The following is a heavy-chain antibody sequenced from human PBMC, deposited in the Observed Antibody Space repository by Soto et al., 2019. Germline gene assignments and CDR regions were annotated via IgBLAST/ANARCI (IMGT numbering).Heavy chain of an antibody. Sequence: GGSLRLSCAASGFTFSSYAMSWVRQAPGKGLEWVSAISGSGGSTYYADSVKGRFTISRDNSKNTLYLQMNSLRAEDTAVYYCAKGYCSGGSCTTIYYYYYMDVWGKGTTVTVSS. CDR2: ISGSGGST. J-gene: IGHJ6*03. V-gene: IGHV3-23*01. CDR1: GFTFSSYA. CDR3: AKGYCSGGSCTTIYYYYYMDV. D-gene: IGHD2-15*01.